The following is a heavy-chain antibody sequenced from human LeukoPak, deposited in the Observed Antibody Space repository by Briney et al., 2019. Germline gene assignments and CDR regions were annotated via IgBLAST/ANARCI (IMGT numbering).Heavy chain of an antibody. CDR3: ARGNLWDYRRYYYYMDV. D-gene: IGHD4-11*01. CDR1: GYSISSGYY. Sequence: SETLSLTCTVSGYSISSGYYWAWIRQPPGKGLEWIGSIFHTGSTYHNPSLKSRVTISVDASKNQFSLKLSSVTAADTAVYYCARGNLWDYRRYYYYMDVWGKGTTVTVSS. V-gene: IGHV4-38-2*02. J-gene: IGHJ6*03. CDR2: IFHTGST.